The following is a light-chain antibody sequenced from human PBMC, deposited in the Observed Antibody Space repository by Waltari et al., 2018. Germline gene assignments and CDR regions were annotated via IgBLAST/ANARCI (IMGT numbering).Light chain of an antibody. J-gene: IGKJ5*01. V-gene: IGKV1-39*01. CDR2: AAS. Sequence: DIQMTQSPSALSASLGDRVTISCRASQTVSNYLNWYQQRPGKDPELLIYAASRLQSGVPSRFIGSGSGTDFTLTIDSLQPDDFATYFCQQGYSIPITFGQGTRLDIK. CDR3: QQGYSIPIT. CDR1: QTVSNY.